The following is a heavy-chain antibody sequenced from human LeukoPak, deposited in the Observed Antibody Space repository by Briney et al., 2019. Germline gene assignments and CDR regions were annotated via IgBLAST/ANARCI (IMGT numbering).Heavy chain of an antibody. CDR3: AKDGYYDFHNWFDP. J-gene: IGHJ5*02. Sequence: GGSLRLSCAVSGITFSSYAMNWVRQAPGKGLEWVSGISGSGSTSGSESSTYYADSVKGRFTISRDNSQNTLYLQMNSLRAEDTAVYYCAKDGYYDFHNWFDPWGQGTLVTVSS. V-gene: IGHV3-23*01. CDR2: ISGSGSTSGSESST. D-gene: IGHD3-3*01. CDR1: GITFSSYA.